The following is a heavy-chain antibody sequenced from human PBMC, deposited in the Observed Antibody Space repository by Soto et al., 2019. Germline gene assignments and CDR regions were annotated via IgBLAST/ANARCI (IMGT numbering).Heavy chain of an antibody. CDR3: ARYFHTYSGPPI. J-gene: IGHJ4*02. D-gene: IGHD5-12*01. Sequence: ETLSLTCVVSGYVITSGYYWGCLRQPDGKGLEWSGTVDHRGSTYYDPSLRMRSTISIDTSKNQFSMKLTSVTAADTALYYCARYFHTYSGPPIWGQGTLVTVSS. CDR2: VDHRGST. CDR1: GYVITSGYY. V-gene: IGHV4-38-2*01.